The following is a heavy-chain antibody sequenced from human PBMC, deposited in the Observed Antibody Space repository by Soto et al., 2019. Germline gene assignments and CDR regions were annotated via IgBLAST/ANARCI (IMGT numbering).Heavy chain of an antibody. D-gene: IGHD1-26*01. V-gene: IGHV4-34*01. J-gene: IGHJ4*02. Sequence: SETLSLTCAVYGGSFSGYYWSWIRQPPGRGLEWIGEINHSGSTNYNPSLKSRVTISVDTSKNQFSLKMSSVTAADTAVYYCAIMWSDYNSHWGQGSLVTVS. CDR3: AIMWSDYNSH. CDR1: GGSFSGYY. CDR2: INHSGST.